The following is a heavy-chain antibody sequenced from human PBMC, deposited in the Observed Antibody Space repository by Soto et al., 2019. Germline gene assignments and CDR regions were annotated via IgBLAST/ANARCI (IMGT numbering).Heavy chain of an antibody. J-gene: IGHJ4*02. D-gene: IGHD2-2*01. Sequence: HPGGSLRLSCAASGFTFSSYGMHWVRQAPGKGLEWVAVISCDGSNKYYADSVKGRFTISRDNSKNTLYLQMNSLRAEDTAVYYCAKAYRRGYCSSTSCSWDYFDYWGQGTLVTVSS. CDR3: AKAYRRGYCSSTSCSWDYFDY. CDR2: ISCDGSNK. CDR1: GFTFSSYG. V-gene: IGHV3-30*18.